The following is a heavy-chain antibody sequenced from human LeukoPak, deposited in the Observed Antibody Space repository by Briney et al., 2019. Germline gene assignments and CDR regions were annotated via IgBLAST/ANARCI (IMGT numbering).Heavy chain of an antibody. CDR2: IYYSGST. CDR1: GGSISSGGYY. V-gene: IGHV4-61*08. Sequence: SETLSLTCTVSGGSISSGGYYWSWIRQHPGKGLEWIGYIYYSGSTDYNPSLKSRVTISVDTSKNQFSLKLSSVTAADTAVYYCARSGMGYCSSTSCYPFDYWGQGTLVTVSS. J-gene: IGHJ4*02. CDR3: ARSGMGYCSSTSCYPFDY. D-gene: IGHD2-2*01.